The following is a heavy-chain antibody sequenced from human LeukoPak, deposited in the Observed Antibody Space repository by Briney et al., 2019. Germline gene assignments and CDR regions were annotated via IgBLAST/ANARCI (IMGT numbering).Heavy chain of an antibody. Sequence: PSETLSLTCTVSGGSISSYYWSWNRQPPGKGLEWIWEINHSGSTNYNPSLKSRVTISVDTSKNQFSLKLSSVTAADTAVYYCARGIYYYYGMDVWGQGTTVTVSS. J-gene: IGHJ6*02. CDR3: ARGIYYYYGMDV. V-gene: IGHV4-34*01. CDR1: GGSISSYY. CDR2: INHSGST.